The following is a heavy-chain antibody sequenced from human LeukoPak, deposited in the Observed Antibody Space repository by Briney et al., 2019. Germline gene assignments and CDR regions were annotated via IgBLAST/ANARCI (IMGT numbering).Heavy chain of an antibody. Sequence: PGGSLRLSCAASGFTVSSNYMSWVRQAPGKGLEWVSVIYSSGSTYYADSVKGRFTISRDNSKNTLYLQMNSLRAEDTAVYYCARGYCSGGSCYGALNYWGQGTLVTVSS. D-gene: IGHD2-15*01. CDR1: GFTVSSNY. J-gene: IGHJ4*02. V-gene: IGHV3-53*01. CDR3: ARGYCSGGSCYGALNY. CDR2: IYSSGST.